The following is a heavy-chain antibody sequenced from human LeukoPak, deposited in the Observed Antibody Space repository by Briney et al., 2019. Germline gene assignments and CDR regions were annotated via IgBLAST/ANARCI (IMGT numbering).Heavy chain of an antibody. CDR2: ISGYNGNT. V-gene: IGHV1-18*01. CDR1: SNTFSSKS. D-gene: IGHD6-19*01. CDR3: TREAGPFDY. Sequence: GASVKVSCKASSNTFSSKSISWVRQAPGQGLEWMGWISGYNGNTNYAQKFQGRVTMTTDTSTSTAYMELRSLRFDDTAMYYCTREAGPFDYWGQGTLVTVSS. J-gene: IGHJ4*02.